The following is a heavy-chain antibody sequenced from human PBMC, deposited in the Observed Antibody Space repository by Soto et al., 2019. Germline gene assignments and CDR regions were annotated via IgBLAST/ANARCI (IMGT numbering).Heavy chain of an antibody. CDR3: AHRGYTTGWSYYYWNGMDV. J-gene: IGHJ6*02. CDR1: GFSLSTSGVG. V-gene: IGHV2-5*05. D-gene: IGHD6-13*01. Sequence: QITLKESGPTLVKPTQNLTLTCTFSGFSLSTSGVGVGWIRQPPGKALEWLALIFWDDDKRYGPSLKSRLTITKDTSKNQVVLTMTNMDPVDTATYYGAHRGYTTGWSYYYWNGMDVWGQGTTVTVSS. CDR2: IFWDDDK.